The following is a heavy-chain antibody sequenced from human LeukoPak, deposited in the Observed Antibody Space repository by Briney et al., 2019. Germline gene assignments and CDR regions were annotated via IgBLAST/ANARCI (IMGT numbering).Heavy chain of an antibody. D-gene: IGHD6-13*01. Sequence: GGSLRLSCAASGFTFSSYGMHWVRQAPGKGLEWVAVISYDGSNKYYADSVKGRFTISRDNSKNTLYLQMNSLSAEDAAMYYCAKNRSPWCSSSWSDYWGQGTLVTVSS. J-gene: IGHJ4*02. CDR1: GFTFSSYG. V-gene: IGHV3-30*18. CDR3: AKNRSPWCSSSWSDY. CDR2: ISYDGSNK.